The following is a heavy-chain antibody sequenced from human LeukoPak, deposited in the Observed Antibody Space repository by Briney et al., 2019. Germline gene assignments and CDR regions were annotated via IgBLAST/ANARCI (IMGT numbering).Heavy chain of an antibody. V-gene: IGHV1-2*02. CDR3: ARGGQMIVVVPFDY. Sequence: ASVKVSCKASGYTFTGYYMHWVRQAPGQGLEWMGWINPNSGGTNYAQKFQGRVTMTRGTSISTAYMELSRLRSDDTAVYYCARGGQMIVVVPFDYWGQGTLVTVSS. D-gene: IGHD3-22*01. CDR1: GYTFTGYY. J-gene: IGHJ4*02. CDR2: INPNSGGT.